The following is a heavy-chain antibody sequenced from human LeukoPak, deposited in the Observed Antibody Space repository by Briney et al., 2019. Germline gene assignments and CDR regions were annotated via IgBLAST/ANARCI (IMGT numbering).Heavy chain of an antibody. CDR3: AKFPTRIVVDIK. V-gene: IGHV3-30*18. D-gene: IGHD3-22*01. CDR2: ISYDGSNK. Sequence: GGSLRPSCAASGFTFSSYGMHWVRQAPGKGLEWVAVISYDGSNKYYADSAKGRFTISRDNSKNTLYLQMNSLRAEDTAVYYCAKFPTRIVVDIKWGQGTLVTVSS. CDR1: GFTFSSYG. J-gene: IGHJ4*02.